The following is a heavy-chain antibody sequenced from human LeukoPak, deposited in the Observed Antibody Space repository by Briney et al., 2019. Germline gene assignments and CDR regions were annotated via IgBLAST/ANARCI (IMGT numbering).Heavy chain of an antibody. CDR2: ISSSYNTI. J-gene: IGHJ4*02. D-gene: IGHD3-22*01. Sequence: GGSLRLSCVASGFTFSSHNMNWVRQAPGKGLEWVSYISSSYNTIYYRDSVQGRFIISRDNAKNSLSLQMNSLRAEDLGIYYCARATSDSSGYPVSDYWGQGTLVTVSS. V-gene: IGHV3-48*03. CDR1: GFTFSSHN. CDR3: ARATSDSSGYPVSDY.